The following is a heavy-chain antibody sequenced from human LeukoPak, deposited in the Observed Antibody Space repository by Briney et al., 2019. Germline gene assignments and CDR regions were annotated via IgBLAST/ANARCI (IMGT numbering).Heavy chain of an antibody. V-gene: IGHV3-48*03. Sequence: GGSLRLSCAASGFTFSSYEMNWVRQAPGKGLECVSYISTSASTIYYADSVKGRFTSSRDNAKNSLYLQMNSLRAEDTAVYYCARRGTSRSSYYFDYWGQGTLVTVSS. J-gene: IGHJ4*02. CDR3: ARRGTSRSSYYFDY. CDR1: GFTFSSYE. CDR2: ISTSASTI.